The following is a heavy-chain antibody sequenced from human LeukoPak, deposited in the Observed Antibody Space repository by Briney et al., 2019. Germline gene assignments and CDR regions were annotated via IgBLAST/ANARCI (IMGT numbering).Heavy chain of an antibody. CDR3: TRGAYSSGWFTYWFFDL. Sequence: PGGSLRLSCTASGFTFGDYAMSWVRQAPGKGLVGVGFFRGKTYGGTTEYAASVKGRFTISRDDSKSIAYLQMNSLKTEDTAVYYCTRGAYSSGWFTYWFFDLWGRGTLVTVSS. D-gene: IGHD6-19*01. CDR2: FRGKTYGGTT. V-gene: IGHV3-49*04. J-gene: IGHJ2*01. CDR1: GFTFGDYA.